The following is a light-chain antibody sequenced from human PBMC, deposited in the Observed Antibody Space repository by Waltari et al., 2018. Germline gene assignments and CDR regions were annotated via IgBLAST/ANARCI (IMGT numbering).Light chain of an antibody. V-gene: IGKV1-17*01. Sequence: DIQMTQSPSSLSSSVGDRITITCRASQRIGSDLGWYQQKTGKDPTRLIYCASTSDGGGLSKFSGSASGTDFTNTTSSLQPEDFETDYCLQQKSFPRTFGQGTKVE. J-gene: IGKJ1*01. CDR1: QRIGSD. CDR3: LQQKSFPRT. CDR2: CAS.